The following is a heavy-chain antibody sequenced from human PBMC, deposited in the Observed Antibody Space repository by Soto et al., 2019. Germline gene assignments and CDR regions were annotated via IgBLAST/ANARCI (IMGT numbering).Heavy chain of an antibody. CDR1: GYPFSDNQ. J-gene: IGHJ5*02. CDR3: ARKHSLDYIRWGLDP. Sequence: ASVKVSCKASGYPFSDNQIHWLRRAPGRGLEWMGRINPKSDDTNYAQKFQGRVTMTRDTSIDTAYLELTGLTSDDTATYYCARKHSLDYIRWGLDPWGQGTLVTVSS. CDR2: INPKSDDT. V-gene: IGHV1-2*02. D-gene: IGHD4-4*01.